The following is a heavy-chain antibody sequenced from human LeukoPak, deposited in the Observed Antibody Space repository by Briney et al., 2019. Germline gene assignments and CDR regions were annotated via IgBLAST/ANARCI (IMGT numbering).Heavy chain of an antibody. Sequence: PSETLSLTCAVYGGSFSGYYWSWIRQPPGKGLEWIGEINHSGSTNYNPSLKSRVTISVDTSKNQFSLKLSSVTAADTAVYYCARVDFWSDYFFDFWGQGTLVTVSS. V-gene: IGHV4-34*01. CDR3: ARVDFWSDYFFDF. D-gene: IGHD3-3*01. CDR1: GGSFSGYY. CDR2: INHSGST. J-gene: IGHJ4*02.